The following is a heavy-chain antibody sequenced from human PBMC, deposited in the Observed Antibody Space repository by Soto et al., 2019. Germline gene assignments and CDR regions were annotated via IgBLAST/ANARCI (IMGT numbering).Heavy chain of an antibody. V-gene: IGHV3-33*01. CDR2: IWYDGSDK. Sequence: QVQLVESGGGVVQPGRSLRLSCAASGFTFSGFGMHWVRQAPGKGLEWVAIIWYDGSDKYYADSVKGRFTISRDNSKNTLYLQMNSLRAEDTAVYHCAFGNLSYYFDFRGQGTPVTVSS. CDR1: GFTFSGFG. D-gene: IGHD3-16*01. CDR3: AFGNLSYYFDF. J-gene: IGHJ4*02.